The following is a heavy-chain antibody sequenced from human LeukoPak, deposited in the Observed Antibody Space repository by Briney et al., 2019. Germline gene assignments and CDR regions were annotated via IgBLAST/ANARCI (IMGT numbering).Heavy chain of an antibody. CDR1: GLTLSNVW. V-gene: IGHV3-15*07. J-gene: IGHJ4*02. Sequence: GGSLRLSCAVSGLTLSNVWMNWVRQAPGKGLEWVGRIRSQTAGGTTDFAAPVKGRFSISRDDSKNALYLQMNSLKTEDTALYYCTTRTTTTIYWGQGTLVTVSS. D-gene: IGHD1-7*01. CDR3: TTRTTTTIY. CDR2: IRSQTAGGTT.